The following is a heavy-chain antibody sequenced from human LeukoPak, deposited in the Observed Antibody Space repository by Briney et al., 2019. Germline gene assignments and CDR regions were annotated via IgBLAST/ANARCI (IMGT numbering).Heavy chain of an antibody. CDR3: SRDEYSSSPTEYNGMDV. Sequence: NPGGSLRLSCAASGFSFSTYTMNWVRQAPGKGLQWVSSITIGGSFIYYADSVKGRFTISRDDAKKSLSLQMNSLRAEDTAVYFCSRDEYSSSPTEYNGMDVWGQGTTVTVSS. J-gene: IGHJ6*02. CDR2: ITIGGSFI. V-gene: IGHV3-21*01. D-gene: IGHD6-6*01. CDR1: GFSFSTYT.